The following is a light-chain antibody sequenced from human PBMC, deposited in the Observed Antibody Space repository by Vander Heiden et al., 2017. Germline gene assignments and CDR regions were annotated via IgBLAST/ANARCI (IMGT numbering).Light chain of an antibody. CDR1: SSKSGSHS. CDR2: CNN. Sequence: QSVLTQPPSASGTPGQRVTFSCSGSSSKSGSHSVYWYTQLQGTAPKLLIYCNNQRLSGVPDRFSGAKYGSSASVATTGLRSEDEADYYCATADYSRSGWVFGGGTKLTVL. V-gene: IGLV1-47*02. J-gene: IGLJ3*02. CDR3: ATADYSRSGWV.